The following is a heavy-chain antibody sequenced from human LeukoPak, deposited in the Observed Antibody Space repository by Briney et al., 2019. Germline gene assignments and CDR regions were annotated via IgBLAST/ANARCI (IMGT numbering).Heavy chain of an antibody. V-gene: IGHV4-30-4*01. D-gene: IGHD2-15*01. CDR1: GGSISSGDYY. Sequence: SETLSLTCTVSGGSISSGDYYWSWIRQPPGKGLEWIGYIYYRGSTYYNPSLKSRVTISVDTSKNQFSLKLSSVTAADTAVYYCARGGAPCSGGSCYYYGMDVWGQGTTVIVSS. CDR3: ARGGAPCSGGSCYYYGMDV. CDR2: IYYRGST. J-gene: IGHJ6*02.